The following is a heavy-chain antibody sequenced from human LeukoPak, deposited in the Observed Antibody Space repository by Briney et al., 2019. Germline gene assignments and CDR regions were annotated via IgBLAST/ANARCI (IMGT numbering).Heavy chain of an antibody. J-gene: IGHJ4*02. CDR2: INPNSGGT. V-gene: IGHV1-2*02. CDR1: GYTFTGYY. D-gene: IGHD2-2*01. Sequence: ASVKVSCKASGYTFTGYYMHWVRQAPGQGLEWMGWINPNSGGTNYAQKFQGRVTMTRDTSISTAYMELSRLRSDDTAVYYCARDWGYCSSTSCPGGYWGQGTLVTVSP. CDR3: ARDWGYCSSTSCPGGY.